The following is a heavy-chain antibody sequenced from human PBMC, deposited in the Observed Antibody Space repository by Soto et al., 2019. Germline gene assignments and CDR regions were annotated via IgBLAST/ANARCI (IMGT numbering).Heavy chain of an antibody. CDR3: ARLGGSGWSMDF. CDR1: GFTFRSYW. Sequence: EVPLVESGGALVQPGGSLRISCAASGFTFRSYWMSWVRQAPGKGLEWVADIKQDGSEKYYVDSVKGRFTISRDNDKNSLYLQMNSLRAEDTAVYYCARLGGSGWSMDFWGRGTLVTVST. D-gene: IGHD6-19*01. V-gene: IGHV3-7*05. CDR2: IKQDGSEK. J-gene: IGHJ4*02.